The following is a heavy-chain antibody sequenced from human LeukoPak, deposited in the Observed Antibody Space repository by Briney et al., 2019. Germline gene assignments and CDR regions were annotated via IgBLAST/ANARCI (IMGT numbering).Heavy chain of an antibody. CDR3: ARDWGVSARPGYMDV. J-gene: IGHJ6*03. V-gene: IGHV4-39*07. D-gene: IGHD6-6*01. Sequence: SETLSLTCTVSGGSISSSSYYWGWIRQPPGKGLEWIGNIHYSGNTYYNPSLKSRVTISVDTSKNQFSLRLSPVTAADTVVYYCARDWGVSARPGYMDVWGKGTTVTVSS. CDR1: GGSISSSSYY. CDR2: IHYSGNT.